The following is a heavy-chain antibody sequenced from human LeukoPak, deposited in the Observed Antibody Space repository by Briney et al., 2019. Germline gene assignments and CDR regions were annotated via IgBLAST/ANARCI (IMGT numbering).Heavy chain of an antibody. CDR3: ARERQLGGGFDY. CDR1: GFTFSSYS. V-gene: IGHV3-21*01. D-gene: IGHD6-6*01. Sequence: PGGSLRLSCAASGFTFSSYSMNWVRQAPGKGLECVSSISSSSSYIYYADSVKGRFTISRDNAKNSLYLQMNSLRAEDTAVYYCARERQLGGGFDYWGQGTLVTVSS. CDR2: ISSSSSYI. J-gene: IGHJ4*02.